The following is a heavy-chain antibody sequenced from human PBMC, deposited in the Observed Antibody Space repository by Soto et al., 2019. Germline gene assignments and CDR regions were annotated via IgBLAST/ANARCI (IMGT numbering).Heavy chain of an antibody. CDR3: TRGDMALNDY. J-gene: IGHJ4*02. Sequence: GGSLRLSCTASGFTFGHYAMSWVRQAPGKGLEWISFIRNKAYRGTTKDAASVRGRFPISRDDSKSIAYLQMTSLKTEDTAVYYCTRGDMALNDYWGQGTLVTVSS. CDR2: IRNKAYRGTT. D-gene: IGHD2-15*01. V-gene: IGHV3-49*04. CDR1: GFTFGHYA.